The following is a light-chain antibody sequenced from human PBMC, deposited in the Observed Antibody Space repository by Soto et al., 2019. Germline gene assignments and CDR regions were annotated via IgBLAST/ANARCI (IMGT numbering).Light chain of an antibody. Sequence: IQMTQSPSSLSASVGDRVTITCRASRYIRSDLSWYQQRPGQAPKVLIYAASSLQSGVPSRYSGSGSGTDFTLTISSLQPEDFATYYCLQDYNYPWTFGQGTKVDIK. CDR2: AAS. V-gene: IGKV1-6*01. J-gene: IGKJ1*01. CDR3: LQDYNYPWT. CDR1: RYIRSD.